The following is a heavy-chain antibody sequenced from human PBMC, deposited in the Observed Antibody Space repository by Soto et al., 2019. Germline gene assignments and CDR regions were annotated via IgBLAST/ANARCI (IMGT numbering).Heavy chain of an antibody. CDR2: IYYSGNT. CDR1: GASISRGDYY. J-gene: IGHJ5*02. V-gene: IGHV4-30-4*01. D-gene: IGHD1-26*01. Sequence: QVQLQESGPGLVKPSQTLSLTCTVSGASISRGDYYWSWIRQAPGKGLEWIGYIYYSGNTYYNPSLKSRVAISVDTSKNQFSLKLTSVTAADTAVYYCASEGREEPLFDPWGQGTMVTVSS. CDR3: ASEGREEPLFDP.